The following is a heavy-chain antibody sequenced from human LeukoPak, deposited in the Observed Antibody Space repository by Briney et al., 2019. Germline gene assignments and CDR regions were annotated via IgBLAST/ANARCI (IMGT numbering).Heavy chain of an antibody. V-gene: IGHV4-59*08. Sequence: SETLSLTCTVSGGSISSYYWSWIRQPPGKGLEYIGYINYSGSTDYNPSLRSRATISVDTSKNQFSLKLSSVTAADTAVYYCARHHSGCYSYFDYWGQGTLVTGSS. D-gene: IGHD1-26*01. CDR3: ARHHSGCYSYFDY. CDR1: GGSISSYY. J-gene: IGHJ4*02. CDR2: INYSGST.